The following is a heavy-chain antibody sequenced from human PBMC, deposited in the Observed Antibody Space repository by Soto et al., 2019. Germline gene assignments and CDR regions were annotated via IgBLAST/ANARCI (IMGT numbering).Heavy chain of an antibody. J-gene: IGHJ6*02. CDR1: GFPFSGFA. CDR2: IRSKANRYAT. CDR3: NRFLSSGMDV. Sequence: GSLRLSCAASGFPFSGFAMHWVRQASGKGLEWVGRIRSKANRYATAYAASVKGRFIVSRDDSKNTAYLQMNSLKTEDTAVYYCNRFLSSGMDVWGQGTTVTVSS. V-gene: IGHV3-73*01.